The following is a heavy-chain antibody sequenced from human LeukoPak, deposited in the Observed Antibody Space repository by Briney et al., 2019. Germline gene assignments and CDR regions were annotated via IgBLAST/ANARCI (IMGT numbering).Heavy chain of an antibody. J-gene: IGHJ4*02. Sequence: SVTVSCTASGGTFSSYAISWVRQAPGQGLEWMGGIIPIFGTANYAQKFQGRVTITADESTSTAYMELSSLRSEDTAVYYCASISSGDSSGHNYWGQGTLVTVSS. CDR2: IIPIFGTA. V-gene: IGHV1-69*13. CDR3: ASISSGDSSGHNY. D-gene: IGHD3-22*01. CDR1: GGTFSSYA.